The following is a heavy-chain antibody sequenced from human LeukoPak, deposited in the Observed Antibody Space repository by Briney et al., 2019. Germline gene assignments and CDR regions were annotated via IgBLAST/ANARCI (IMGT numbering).Heavy chain of an antibody. Sequence: GGPLRLSCAASGFTFSSYWMSWVRQAPGKALEWVANIKQDGSEKYYVDSVKGRFTISRDNAKNSLYLKMNRLRAEDTAVYYCARDSVAGTSDYWGQGTLVTVPS. CDR3: ARDSVAGTSDY. V-gene: IGHV3-7*01. J-gene: IGHJ4*02. CDR2: IKQDGSEK. CDR1: GFTFSSYW. D-gene: IGHD6-19*01.